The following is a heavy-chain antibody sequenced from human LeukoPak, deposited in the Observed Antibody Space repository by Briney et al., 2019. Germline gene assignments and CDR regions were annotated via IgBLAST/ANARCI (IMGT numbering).Heavy chain of an antibody. CDR2: IYISVST. Sequence: SETMSLTCTVSGGSISSYYWSWIRQPAGKGLEWIGRIYISVSTNYNPSLKGRVTMSVDTSKNQFSLKLSSVTAADTAVYYCATMKAVRVNDFWSGYPDYWGQGTLVTVSS. D-gene: IGHD3-3*01. CDR3: ATMKAVRVNDFWSGYPDY. CDR1: GGSISSYY. V-gene: IGHV4-4*07. J-gene: IGHJ4*02.